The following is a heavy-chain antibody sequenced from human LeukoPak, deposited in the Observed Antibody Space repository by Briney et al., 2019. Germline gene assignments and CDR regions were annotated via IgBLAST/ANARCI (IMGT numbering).Heavy chain of an antibody. CDR3: ARDRSAAYYDFWSGSPLGVEFDY. CDR2: IKQDGSEK. D-gene: IGHD3-3*01. J-gene: IGHJ4*02. Sequence: GGSLRLSCAASGFTSSSYWMSWVRQAPGKGLEWVANIKQDGSEKYYVDSVKGRFTISRDNAKNSLYLQMNSLRAEDTAVYYCARDRSAAYYDFWSGSPLGVEFDYWGQGTLVTVSS. V-gene: IGHV3-7*01. CDR1: GFTSSSYW.